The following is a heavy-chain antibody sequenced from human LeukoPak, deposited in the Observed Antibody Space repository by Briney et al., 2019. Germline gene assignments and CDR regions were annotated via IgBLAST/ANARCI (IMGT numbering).Heavy chain of an antibody. Sequence: GGSLRLSCAASGFTFSSYRMSWVRQAPGKGLEWVASIKQDGSEKYYVDSVKGRFTISRDNAKNSLYLQRNSLRAEDTAVYYCARDFKYYDILTGYFPPPPFDYWGQGTLVTVSS. CDR2: IKQDGSEK. CDR3: ARDFKYYDILTGYFPPPPFDY. CDR1: GFTFSSYR. J-gene: IGHJ4*02. V-gene: IGHV3-7*04. D-gene: IGHD3-9*01.